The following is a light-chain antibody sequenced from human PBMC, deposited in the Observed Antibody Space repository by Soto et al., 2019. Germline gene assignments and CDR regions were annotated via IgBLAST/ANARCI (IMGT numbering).Light chain of an antibody. CDR2: DVS. V-gene: IGLV2-14*01. Sequence: QSALTQPASVSGSPGQSITISCTGTSSDVGGYNYVSWYQQHPGKAPKLMIYDVSNRPSGVSNRFSGSKSGKTASLTISGLQAEDEADYYCSSYTSSSTLVFGTGTKLTVL. CDR3: SSYTSSSTLV. J-gene: IGLJ1*01. CDR1: SSDVGGYNY.